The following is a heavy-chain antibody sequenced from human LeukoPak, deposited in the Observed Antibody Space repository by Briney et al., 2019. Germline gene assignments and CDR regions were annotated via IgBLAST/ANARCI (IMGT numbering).Heavy chain of an antibody. CDR1: GYTFTGYY. CDR3: AIQGDYDFWSGPGDFSAEVNWFDP. CDR2: INPNSGGT. Sequence: ASVKVSCKASGYTFTGYYMHWVRQAPGQGLEWMGWINPNSGGTNYAQKFQGRVTMTRDTSISTAYMELSRLRSDDTAVYYCAIQGDYDFWSGPGDFSAEVNWFDPWGQGTLVTVSS. J-gene: IGHJ5*02. D-gene: IGHD3-3*01. V-gene: IGHV1-2*02.